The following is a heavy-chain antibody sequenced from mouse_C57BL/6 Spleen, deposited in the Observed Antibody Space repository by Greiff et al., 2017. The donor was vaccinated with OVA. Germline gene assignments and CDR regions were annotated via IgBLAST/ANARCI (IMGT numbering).Heavy chain of an antibody. V-gene: IGHV1-82*01. J-gene: IGHJ4*01. CDR2: IYPGDGDT. Sequence: QVQLQQSGPELVKPGASVKISCKASGYAFSSSWMNWVKQRPGEGLEWIGRIYPGDGDTNYNGKFKGKATLTADKSSSTAYMQLSSLTSEDSAVYFCARGLRYEAMDYWGQGTSVTVSS. CDR3: ARGLRYEAMDY. D-gene: IGHD1-1*01. CDR1: GYAFSSSW.